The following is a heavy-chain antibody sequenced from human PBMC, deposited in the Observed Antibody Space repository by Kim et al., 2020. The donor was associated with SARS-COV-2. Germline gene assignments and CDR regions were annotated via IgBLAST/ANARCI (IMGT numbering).Heavy chain of an antibody. J-gene: IGHJ6*01. CDR3: AKGDGSGSYYFWDYYYYG. V-gene: IGHV3-30*18. Sequence: GGSLRLSCAASGFTFSSYGMHWVRQAPGKGLEWVAVISYDGSNKYYADSVKGQFTISRDNSKNTLYLQMNSLRAEDTAVYYCAKGDGSGSYYFWDYYYYG. CDR2: ISYDGSNK. D-gene: IGHD3-10*01. CDR1: GFTFSSYG.